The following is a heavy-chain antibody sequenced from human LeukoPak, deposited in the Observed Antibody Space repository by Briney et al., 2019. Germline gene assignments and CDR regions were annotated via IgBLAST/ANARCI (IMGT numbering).Heavy chain of an antibody. J-gene: IGHJ6*02. Sequence: GKSLRLSRAASGFTFSNYVMHRVCQAPGKGLEWGAVISYDGTNKYYPDSVKGRFTISRDNSYNTLYLQVDSQTAEDTAVYYCAKESTTYYYYGMHVWGQGTTVTVSS. V-gene: IGHV3-30*18. CDR2: ISYDGTNK. CDR3: AKESTTYYYYGMHV. D-gene: IGHD2/OR15-2a*01. CDR1: GFTFSNYV.